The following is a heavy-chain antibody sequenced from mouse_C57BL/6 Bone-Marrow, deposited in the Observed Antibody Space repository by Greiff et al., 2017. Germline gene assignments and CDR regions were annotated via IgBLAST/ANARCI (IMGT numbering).Heavy chain of an antibody. V-gene: IGHV5-12*01. D-gene: IGHD2-2*01. J-gene: IGHJ4*01. CDR2: ISNGGGST. CDR1: GFTFSDYY. Sequence: EVKLMESGGGLVQPGGSLKLSCAASGFTFSDYYMYWVRQTPEKRLEWVAYISNGGGSTYYPDTVKGRFTISRDNAKNPLYLQMSRLKSEDTAMYYCARQRSTMVTTRAMDYWGQGTSVTVSS. CDR3: ARQRSTMVTTRAMDY.